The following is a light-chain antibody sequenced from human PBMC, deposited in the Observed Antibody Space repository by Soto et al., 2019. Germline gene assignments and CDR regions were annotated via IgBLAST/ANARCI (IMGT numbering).Light chain of an antibody. V-gene: IGLV3-21*02. CDR3: QVWDISSDQYL. Sequence: SYELTQPPSVSVAPGQTARITCGVNNIESKSVHWYQQRPGQAPVLVLYDDGNRPSGIPERLSGSNSGSTATLTIISVEASDEADYFCQVWDISSDQYLFGPGTKVTVL. CDR2: DDG. CDR1: NIESKS. J-gene: IGLJ1*01.